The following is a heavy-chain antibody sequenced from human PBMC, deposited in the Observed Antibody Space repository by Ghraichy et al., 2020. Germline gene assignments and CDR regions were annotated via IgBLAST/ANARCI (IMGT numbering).Heavy chain of an antibody. Sequence: SQTLSLTCTVSGGSISSYYWSWIRQPPGKGLEWIGYIYYSGSTNYNPSLKSRVTISVDTSKNQFSLKLSSVTAADTAVYYCASGPLVRFLEWLPNYYYYYMDVWGKGTTVTVSS. CDR2: IYYSGST. J-gene: IGHJ6*03. CDR3: ASGPLVRFLEWLPNYYYYYMDV. D-gene: IGHD3-3*01. V-gene: IGHV4-59*01. CDR1: GGSISSYY.